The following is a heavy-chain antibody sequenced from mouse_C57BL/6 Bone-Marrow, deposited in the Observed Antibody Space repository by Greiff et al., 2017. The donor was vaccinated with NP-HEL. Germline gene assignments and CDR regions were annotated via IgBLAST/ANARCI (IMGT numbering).Heavy chain of an antibody. CDR2: IRNKANNHAT. D-gene: IGHD1-1*01. CDR1: GFTFSDAW. V-gene: IGHV6-6*01. J-gene: IGHJ4*01. Sequence: EVKVEESGGGLVQPGGSMKLSCAASGFTFSDAWMDWVRQSPEKGLEWVAEIRNKANNHATYYAESVKGRFTISRDDSKSIVYLQMNSLRAEDTGIYYCTSPHSATVVATDYAMDYWGQGTSVTVSS. CDR3: TSPHSATVVATDYAMDY.